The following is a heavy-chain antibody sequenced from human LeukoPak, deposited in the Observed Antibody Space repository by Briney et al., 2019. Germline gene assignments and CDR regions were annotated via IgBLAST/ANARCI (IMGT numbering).Heavy chain of an antibody. CDR2: VNPNSGGT. Sequence: ASVKVSCKASGYTFTAYYMHWVRQAPGQGLEWMGWVNPNSGGTNYALKFRGRVTMTRDTSITTAYMELSSLRSDDTAVYYCASGREYYGSGSHDDAFDIWGQGTMVTVSS. CDR1: GYTFTAYY. V-gene: IGHV1-2*07. J-gene: IGHJ3*02. CDR3: ASGREYYGSGSHDDAFDI. D-gene: IGHD3-10*01.